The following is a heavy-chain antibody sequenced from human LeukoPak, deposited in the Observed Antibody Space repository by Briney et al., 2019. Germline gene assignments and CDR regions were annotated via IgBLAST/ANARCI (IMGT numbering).Heavy chain of an antibody. Sequence: PSETLSLTCTVSGGSISRYYWSWIRQPPGKGLEWIGYIYYSGSTNYNPSLKSRVTISVDTSKNQFSLKLSSVTAADTAVYYCARALYSGSYYFDYWGQGTLVTVSS. CDR2: IYYSGST. D-gene: IGHD1-26*01. CDR3: ARALYSGSYYFDY. CDR1: GGSISRYY. V-gene: IGHV4-59*01. J-gene: IGHJ4*02.